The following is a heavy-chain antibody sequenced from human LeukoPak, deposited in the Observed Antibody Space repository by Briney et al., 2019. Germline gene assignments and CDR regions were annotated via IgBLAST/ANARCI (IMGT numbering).Heavy chain of an antibody. D-gene: IGHD1-26*01. Sequence: GGSLRLSCAASGFTFSSYWMHWVRQAPGKGLVWVSRINSDGSSTSYADSVKGRFTTSRDNAKNTLYLQMNSLRAEDTAVYYCARVRDGVGATRSFDYWGQGTLVTVSS. CDR1: GFTFSSYW. J-gene: IGHJ4*02. V-gene: IGHV3-74*01. CDR2: INSDGSST. CDR3: ARVRDGVGATRSFDY.